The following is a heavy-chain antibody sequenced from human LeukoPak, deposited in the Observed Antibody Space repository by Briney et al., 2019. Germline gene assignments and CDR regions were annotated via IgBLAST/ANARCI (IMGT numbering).Heavy chain of an antibody. CDR2: ISSSSSTI. Sequence: GGSLRLSCAASGVTFSSYSMNWVRQAPGKGLDWVSYISSSSSTIYYADSVKGRFTISRDNAKNSLYLQMNSLRAEDTAVYYCARDGGGVYGYAFDIWGQGTMVTVSS. CDR3: ARDGGGVYGYAFDI. V-gene: IGHV3-48*01. CDR1: GVTFSSYS. D-gene: IGHD5/OR15-5a*01. J-gene: IGHJ3*02.